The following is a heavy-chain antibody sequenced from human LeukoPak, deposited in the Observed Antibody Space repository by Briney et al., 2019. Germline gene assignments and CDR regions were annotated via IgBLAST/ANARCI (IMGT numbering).Heavy chain of an antibody. D-gene: IGHD6-6*01. CDR2: IYPGDSDT. CDR1: GYSFTTYL. CDR3: ARHMYSSSSPDF. V-gene: IGHV5-51*01. J-gene: IGHJ4*02. Sequence: GESLKISCKDSGYSFTTYLIGWVRQMPGKGLEWMGIIYPGDSDTRYSPSFQGQVTISADKSISTAYLQWSSLKASDTAMYYCARHMYSSSSPDFWGQGTLVTVSS.